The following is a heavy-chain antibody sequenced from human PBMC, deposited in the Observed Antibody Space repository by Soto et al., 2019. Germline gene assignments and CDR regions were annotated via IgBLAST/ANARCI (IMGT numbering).Heavy chain of an antibody. CDR2: ISYDGSNK. D-gene: IGHD5-18*01. V-gene: IGHV3-30-3*01. CDR1: GFTFSSYA. J-gene: IGHJ6*02. CDR3: ARGSVDTAMVPDYYYYSGMDV. Sequence: PGGSLRLSCAASGFTFSSYAMHWVRQAPGKGLEWVAVISYDGSNKYYADSVKGRFTISRDNSKNTLYLQMNSLRAEDTAVYYCARGSVDTAMVPDYYYYSGMDVWGQGTTVTVSS.